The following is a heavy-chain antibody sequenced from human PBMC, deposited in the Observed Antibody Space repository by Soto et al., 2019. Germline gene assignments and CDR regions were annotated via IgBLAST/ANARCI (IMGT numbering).Heavy chain of an antibody. D-gene: IGHD3-10*01. Sequence: QLQLQESGSGLVKPSQTLSLTCAVSGGSISSGGYSWSWNRQPPGKGLEWIGYIYHSGSTYSHPSRKIRANISVDRSKNHCSLKQSSVTAADTVAYYWAAGSGLPRYSWGQGTLVTVSS. V-gene: IGHV4-30-2*01. CDR1: GGSISSGGYS. J-gene: IGHJ4*02. CDR3: AAGSGLPRYS. CDR2: IYHSGST.